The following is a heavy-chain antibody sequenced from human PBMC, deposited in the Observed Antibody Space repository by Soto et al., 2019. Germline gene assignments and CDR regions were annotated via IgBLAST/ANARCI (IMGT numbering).Heavy chain of an antibody. CDR3: AKASPGGSGWSKDCDY. D-gene: IGHD6-19*01. CDR2: ISGSGGST. CDR1: GFTFSSYA. V-gene: IGHV3-23*01. J-gene: IGHJ4*02. Sequence: EVQLLESGGGLVQPGGSLRLSCAASGFTFSSYAMSWVRQAPGKGLELVSAISGSGGSTYYADSVKGRFTISRDNSKNTLYLQMNSLRAEDTAVYYCAKASPGGSGWSKDCDYWGQGTLVTVDS.